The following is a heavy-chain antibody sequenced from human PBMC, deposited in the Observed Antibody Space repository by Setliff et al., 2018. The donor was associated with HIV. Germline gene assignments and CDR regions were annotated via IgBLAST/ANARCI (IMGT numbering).Heavy chain of an antibody. CDR3: ARGRPWGVTTPHGMDV. CDR2: ISPDATIA. Sequence: PGGSLRLSCTASGFAFSDNWIHWVRQVPGKGLVWVSHISPDATIAGSGDSVKGRFTISRDKSRNIVFLQMNSLGAEDTAVYYCARGRPWGVTTPHGMDVWGQGTTVTVSS. CDR1: GFAFSDNW. D-gene: IGHD4-17*01. J-gene: IGHJ6*02. V-gene: IGHV3-74*01.